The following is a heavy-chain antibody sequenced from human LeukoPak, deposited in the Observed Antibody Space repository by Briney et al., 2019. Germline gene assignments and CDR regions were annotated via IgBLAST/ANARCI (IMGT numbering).Heavy chain of an antibody. V-gene: IGHV4-59*01. J-gene: IGHJ4*02. CDR1: RGSISRYF. CDR3: ARHGGSYTFDF. CDR2: MYDSGST. D-gene: IGHD1-26*01. Sequence: SEALSLPRTVSRGSISRYFWGWLRPPPGKGLKVIGYMYDSGSTDYNPSLKSRVTISVDTSKNQFSLRLSSVTAAETAVYYCARHGGSYTFDFWGQGVLVTVSS.